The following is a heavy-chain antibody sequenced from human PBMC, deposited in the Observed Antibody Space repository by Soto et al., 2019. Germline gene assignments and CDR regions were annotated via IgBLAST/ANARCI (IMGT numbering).Heavy chain of an antibody. CDR1: GNTFTSYD. CDR2: INPNSGNI. D-gene: IGHD3-10*01. CDR3: ARGRASGSYYLLDY. V-gene: IGHV1-8*01. Sequence: VASVKVSCKASGNTFTSYDINWVRQATGHGLEWMGWINPNSGNIGYAQKFHGRVTMTRDTAIRTAYMEVSRLRSDDTAVYYCARGRASGSYYLLDYWGQGTLVTVSS. J-gene: IGHJ4*02.